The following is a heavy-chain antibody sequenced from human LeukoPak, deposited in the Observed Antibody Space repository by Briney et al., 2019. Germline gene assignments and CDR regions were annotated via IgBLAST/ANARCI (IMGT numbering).Heavy chain of an antibody. CDR1: GYTFTSYY. V-gene: IGHV1-46*01. J-gene: IGHJ4*02. D-gene: IGHD3-10*01. CDR2: INPSGGST. CDR3: AIFSPGVNYYGSGSYIPSDY. Sequence: ASVKVSCKASGYTFTSYYMHWVRQAPGQGLEWMGIINPSGGSTSYAQKFQGRVTLTTDTSTSTAYMELRSLRSDDTAVYYCAIFSPGVNYYGSGSYIPSDYWGQGTLVTVSS.